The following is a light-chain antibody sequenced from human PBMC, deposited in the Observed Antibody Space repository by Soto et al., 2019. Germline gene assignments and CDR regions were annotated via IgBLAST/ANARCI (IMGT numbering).Light chain of an antibody. Sequence: SISSLSASKRDRVTITCWASQSISSYLNWYQQKPGKAPKLLIYAASSLESGVPSRFSGSGSGTDFTLTVSSLQPEDFATYYCQQTYSSLWTFGQGSNVDVK. CDR1: QSISSY. CDR2: AAS. J-gene: IGKJ1*01. V-gene: IGKV1-39*01. CDR3: QQTYSSLWT.